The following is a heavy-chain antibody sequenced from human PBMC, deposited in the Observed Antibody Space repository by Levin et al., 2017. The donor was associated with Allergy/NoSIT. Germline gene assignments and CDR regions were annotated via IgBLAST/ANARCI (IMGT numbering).Heavy chain of an antibody. CDR3: ARAPGDYGSGSYYY. CDR1: GSTFSDYY. CDR2: ISSSCSTI. V-gene: IGHV3-11*01. Sequence: GESLKISCAASGSTFSDYYMSWIRQAPGKGLEWVSYISSSCSTIYYADSVKGRFTISRDNAKNSLYLQMNSLRAEDTAVYYCARAPGDYGSGSYYYWGQGTLVTVSS. J-gene: IGHJ4*02. D-gene: IGHD3-10*01.